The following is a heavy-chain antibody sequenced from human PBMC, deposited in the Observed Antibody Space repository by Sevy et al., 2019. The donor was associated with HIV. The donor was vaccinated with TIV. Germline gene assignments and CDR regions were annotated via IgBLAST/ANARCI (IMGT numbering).Heavy chain of an antibody. V-gene: IGHV3-23*01. D-gene: IGHD2-2*01. CDR2: ISGKGRNT. J-gene: IGHJ6*02. Sequence: GGSLRLSCAASGFTFSAYAMNWVRQAPGKGLEWVSAISGKGRNTHYTDSVEGRFTISRDNSNNPLYLQMNSLRAEDTAVYYCAKTIDSGGGVVPAANYFYYGLDVWGQGTTVTVSS. CDR3: AKTIDSGGGVVPAANYFYYGLDV. CDR1: GFTFSAYA.